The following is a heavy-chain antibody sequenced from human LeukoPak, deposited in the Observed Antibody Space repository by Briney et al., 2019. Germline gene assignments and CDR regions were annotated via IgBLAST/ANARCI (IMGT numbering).Heavy chain of an antibody. Sequence: ASVKVSCKASGGTFSSYAISWVRQAPGQGLEWMGGIIPIFGTANYAQKFQGRVTITADESTSTAYMELSSLRSEDTAVYYCARILSPSLVVPAAIPLGAFDIWGQGTMVTVSS. V-gene: IGHV1-69*13. CDR1: GGTFSSYA. CDR2: IIPIFGTA. D-gene: IGHD2-2*02. J-gene: IGHJ3*02. CDR3: ARILSPSLVVPAAIPLGAFDI.